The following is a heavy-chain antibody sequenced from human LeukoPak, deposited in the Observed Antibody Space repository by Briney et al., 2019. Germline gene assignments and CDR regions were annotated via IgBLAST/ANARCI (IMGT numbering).Heavy chain of an antibody. Sequence: GGSLRLSCAASGFTFSTDAMNWVRQAPGKGLEWVSYISNSGGTIYYGDSVKGRFTISRDNAKNSLYLQMYSLRAEDTAVYYCARGYYAFDYWGQGTLVTVSS. CDR1: GFTFSTDA. V-gene: IGHV3-48*01. J-gene: IGHJ4*02. CDR2: ISNSGGTI. CDR3: ARGYYAFDY. D-gene: IGHD2-2*01.